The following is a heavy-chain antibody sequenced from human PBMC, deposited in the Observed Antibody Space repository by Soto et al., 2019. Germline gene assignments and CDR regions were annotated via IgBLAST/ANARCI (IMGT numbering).Heavy chain of an antibody. V-gene: IGHV3-30*18. Sequence: GGSLSLSCAASGFPFSSYGMHWVRQAPGKGLEWVAVISYDGSNKYYADSVKGRFTISRDNSKNTLYLQMNSLRAEDTAVYYCAKDLALRGVLLMVYYYGMDVWGQGTTVTVSS. CDR1: GFPFSSYG. CDR2: ISYDGSNK. CDR3: AKDLALRGVLLMVYYYGMDV. J-gene: IGHJ6*02. D-gene: IGHD2-8*01.